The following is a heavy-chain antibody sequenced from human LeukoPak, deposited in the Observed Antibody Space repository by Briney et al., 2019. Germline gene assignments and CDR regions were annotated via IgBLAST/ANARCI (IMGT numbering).Heavy chain of an antibody. J-gene: IGHJ5*02. D-gene: IGHD1-26*01. V-gene: IGHV1-2*04. CDR3: ARDPSTTQSLDGFDP. Sequence: ASVKVSCKASGYTFTGYYMHWVRQAPGQGLEWMGWINPNSGGTNYAQKFQGWVTMTRDTFISTAYMELSRLRSDDTAVYYCARDPSTTQSLDGFDPWGQGTLVTVSS. CDR1: GYTFTGYY. CDR2: INPNSGGT.